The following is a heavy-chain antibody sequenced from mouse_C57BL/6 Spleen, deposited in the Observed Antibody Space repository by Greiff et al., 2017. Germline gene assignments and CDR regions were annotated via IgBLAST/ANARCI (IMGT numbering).Heavy chain of an antibody. V-gene: IGHV1-61*01. J-gene: IGHJ1*03. Sequence: VQLQQPGAELVRPGSSVKLSCKASGYTFTSYWMDWVKQRPGQGLEWIGNIYPSDSETHYNQKFKDKATLTVDKSSSTAYMQLSSLTSEDSAVYYCANYYGSRRKYFDVWGTGTTVTVSS. D-gene: IGHD1-1*01. CDR1: GYTFTSYW. CDR3: ANYYGSRRKYFDV. CDR2: IYPSDSET.